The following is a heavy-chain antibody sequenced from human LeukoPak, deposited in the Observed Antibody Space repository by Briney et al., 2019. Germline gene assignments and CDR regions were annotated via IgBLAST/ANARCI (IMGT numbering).Heavy chain of an antibody. D-gene: IGHD1-1*01. V-gene: IGHV1-8*01. CDR2: MSPNSGNT. Sequence: ASVKVSCKASGYTFTSYDINWVRQATEQGLEWMGWMSPNSGNTGYAQKFQGRVTMTSDTSVTTAYMELSNLRSEDTAVYYCVRAPPNWGFNFWGQGTLVTVSS. J-gene: IGHJ5*01. CDR3: VRAPPNWGFNF. CDR1: GYTFTSYD.